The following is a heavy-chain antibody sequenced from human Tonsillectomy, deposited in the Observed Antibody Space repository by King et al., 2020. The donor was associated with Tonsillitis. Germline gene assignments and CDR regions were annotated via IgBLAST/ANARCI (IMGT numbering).Heavy chain of an antibody. D-gene: IGHD3-10*01. V-gene: IGHV4-39*01. CDR1: GGSISSSSYY. J-gene: IGHJ3*02. CDR2: ICYSVTT. Sequence: QLQESGPGLVKPSETLSLTCTVSGGSISSSSYYWGWIRQPPGKGLEWIGSICYSVTTYYNPSLKSRVTISVDTAKNQFSLKLHYVTAADTAVYYCAVGPALLWFGELWDAFDIWGQGTMVTVSS. CDR3: AVGPALLWFGELWDAFDI.